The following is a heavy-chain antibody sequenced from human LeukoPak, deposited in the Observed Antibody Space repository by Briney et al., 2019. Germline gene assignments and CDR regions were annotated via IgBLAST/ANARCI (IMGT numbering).Heavy chain of an antibody. CDR3: AREGYSYGIPHDY. Sequence: GGCLRLSCAASGFTFSSYSMNWVRQAPGKGLEWVSSISSSSSYIYYADSVKGRFTISRDNAKNSLYLQMNSLRAEDTAVYYCAREGYSYGIPHDYWGQGTLVTVSS. V-gene: IGHV3-21*01. CDR1: GFTFSSYS. CDR2: ISSSSSYI. D-gene: IGHD5-18*01. J-gene: IGHJ4*02.